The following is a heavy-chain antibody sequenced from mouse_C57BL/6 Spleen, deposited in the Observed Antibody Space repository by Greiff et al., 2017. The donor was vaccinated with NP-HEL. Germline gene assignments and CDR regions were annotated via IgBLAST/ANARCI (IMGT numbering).Heavy chain of an antibody. Sequence: EVQGVESGEGLVKPGGSLKLSCAASGFTFSSYAMSWVRQTPGKRLEWVAYISRGGDYIYYADTVKGRFTISRDNARNTLYLQLSSLKSEDTAMYYCTREGRNYGGPFDYWGQGTTLTVSS. J-gene: IGHJ2*01. V-gene: IGHV5-9-1*02. CDR1: GFTFSSYA. CDR2: ISRGGDYI. CDR3: TREGRNYGGPFDY. D-gene: IGHD1-1*02.